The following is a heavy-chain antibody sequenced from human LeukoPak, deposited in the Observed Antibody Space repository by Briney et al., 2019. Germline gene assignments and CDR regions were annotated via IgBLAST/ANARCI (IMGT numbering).Heavy chain of an antibody. V-gene: IGHV1-2*02. D-gene: IGHD2-15*01. CDR1: GYTFTGYY. CDR2: INPNSGGT. CDR3: AREGTQVVVAFSAAFDP. J-gene: IGHJ5*02. Sequence: ASVKVSCKASGYTFTGYYMHWVRQAPGQGLEWRGWINPNSGGTNYAQKFQGRVTMTRDTSISTAYMELSRLRSDDTAVYYCAREGTQVVVAFSAAFDPWGQGTLVTISS.